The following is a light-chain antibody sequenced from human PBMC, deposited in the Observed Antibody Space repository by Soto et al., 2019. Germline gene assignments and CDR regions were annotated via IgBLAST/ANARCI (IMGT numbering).Light chain of an antibody. CDR1: KLGDKY. Sequence: SYELTQPPSVSVSPGQTASITCSGDKLGDKYACWYQQKPGQSPVLVIYQDSKRPSGIPERFSGSNSGNTATLTISGTQAMDEADYYFQAWDSSTYVFGPGTKLTVL. CDR2: QDS. J-gene: IGLJ1*01. V-gene: IGLV3-1*01. CDR3: QAWDSSTYV.